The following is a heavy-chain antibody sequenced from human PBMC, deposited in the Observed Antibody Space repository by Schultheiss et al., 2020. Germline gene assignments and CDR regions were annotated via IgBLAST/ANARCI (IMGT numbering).Heavy chain of an antibody. V-gene: IGHV4-61*10. Sequence: SETLSLTCTVSGGSISSSYYWSWIRQPAGKGLEWIGYIYYSGSTNYNPSLKSRVTISVDTSKNQFSLKLSSVTAADTAVYYCARGQIQLWLPTGGSFDYWGQGTLVTVSS. J-gene: IGHJ4*02. CDR1: GGSISSSYY. CDR3: ARGQIQLWLPTGGSFDY. CDR2: IYYSGST. D-gene: IGHD5-18*01.